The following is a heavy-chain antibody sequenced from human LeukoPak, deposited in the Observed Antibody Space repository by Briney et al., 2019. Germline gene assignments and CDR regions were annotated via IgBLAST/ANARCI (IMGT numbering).Heavy chain of an antibody. D-gene: IGHD5-18*01. Sequence: ASVKVSCKASGYTFTGYYMHWVRQAPGQGLEWMGWINPNSVGTNYAQKFQGRVTMTRDTSISTAYMELSRLRSDDTAVYYCARETPSGYSYGVYGMDVWGQGTTVTVSS. CDR2: INPNSVGT. V-gene: IGHV1-2*02. CDR3: ARETPSGYSYGVYGMDV. CDR1: GYTFTGYY. J-gene: IGHJ6*02.